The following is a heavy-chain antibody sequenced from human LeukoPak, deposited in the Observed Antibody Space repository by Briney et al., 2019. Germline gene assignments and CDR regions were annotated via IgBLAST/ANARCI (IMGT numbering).Heavy chain of an antibody. J-gene: IGHJ4*02. CDR2: VYTRGST. CDR3: ARGYTYGHGAMFDY. Sequence: SETLSLTCTASGGSISSGNYYWSWIRQPAGKGLEWIRRVYTRGSTIYHPSLKSRVTISVDTSKNHSSLKLSCVTAADTAVYYCARGYTYGHGAMFDYWGQGTLVTVSP. CDR1: GGSISSGNYY. V-gene: IGHV4-61*02. D-gene: IGHD5-18*01.